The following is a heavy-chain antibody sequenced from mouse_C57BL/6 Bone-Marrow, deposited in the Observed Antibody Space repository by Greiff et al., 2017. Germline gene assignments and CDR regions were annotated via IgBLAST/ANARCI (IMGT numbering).Heavy chain of an antibody. V-gene: IGHV14-3*01. CDR3: ARRWINYFFYFDY. D-gene: IGHD2-1*01. Sequence: VHVKQSVAELVRPGASVKLSCTASGFNINNTYMHWVKQRPEQGLEWIGRIDPANGNTKYAPKFQGKATITADTSSNTAYLQLSSLTSEDTAIYYCARRWINYFFYFDYWGQGTTLTVSA. CDR1: GFNINNTY. CDR2: IDPANGNT. J-gene: IGHJ2*01.